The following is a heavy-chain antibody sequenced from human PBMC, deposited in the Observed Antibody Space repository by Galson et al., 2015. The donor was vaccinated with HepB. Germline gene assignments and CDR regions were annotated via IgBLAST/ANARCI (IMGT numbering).Heavy chain of an antibody. V-gene: IGHV1-24*01. CDR2: FDPEDGET. J-gene: IGHJ4*02. Sequence: SVKVSCKVSGYTLTELCMHWVRQAPGKGLEWMGGFDPEDGETIYAQKFQGRVTMTEDTSTDTAYMELSSLRSEDTAVYYCATFSPPGYSYGHRRGADYWGQGTLVTVSS. D-gene: IGHD5-18*01. CDR3: ATFSPPGYSYGHRRGADY. CDR1: GYTLTELC.